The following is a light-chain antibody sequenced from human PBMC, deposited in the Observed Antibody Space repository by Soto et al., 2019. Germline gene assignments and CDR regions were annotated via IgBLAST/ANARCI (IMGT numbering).Light chain of an antibody. J-gene: IGLJ2*01. Sequence: QSALTQPASVSGSPGQSVTISCTGTSNDVGRYFLVSRYQQHPGKAPKLIIFEDTKRPSGVSSRFSGSKSGNTASLTISGLQTEDEADYFCCSYAGSSTFVAFGGGTKVT. CDR3: CSYAGSSTFVA. CDR2: EDT. V-gene: IGLV2-23*02. CDR1: SNDVGRYFL.